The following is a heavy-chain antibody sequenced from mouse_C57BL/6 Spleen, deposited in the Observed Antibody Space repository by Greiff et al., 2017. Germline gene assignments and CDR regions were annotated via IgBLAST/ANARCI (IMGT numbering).Heavy chain of an antibody. Sequence: VQLQQSGAELVRPGASVTLSCKASGYTFTDYEMHWVKQTPVHGLEWIGAIDPETGGTAYNQKFKGKAILTADKSSSTAYMELRSLTSEDSAVYYCTRGRGRGYFDYWGQGTTLTVSS. CDR2: IDPETGGT. CDR1: GYTFTDYE. D-gene: IGHD3-3*01. J-gene: IGHJ2*01. V-gene: IGHV1-15*01. CDR3: TRGRGRGYFDY.